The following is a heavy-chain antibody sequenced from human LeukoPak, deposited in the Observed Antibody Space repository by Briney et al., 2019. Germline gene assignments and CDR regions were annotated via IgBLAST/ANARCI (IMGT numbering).Heavy chain of an antibody. V-gene: IGHV5-51*01. D-gene: IGHD2-2*02. CDR3: ARLPGYCSSTSCYKQQLTGVYYFDY. J-gene: IGHJ4*02. CDR2: IYPGDSDT. CDR1: GYSFTSYW. Sequence: GESLKISCKGSGYSFTSYWIGWVRQMPGKGLEWMGIIYPGDSDTRYSPSFQGQVTISADKSISTAYLQWSSLKASDTAMYYRARLPGYCSSTSCYKQQLTGVYYFDYWGQGTLVTVSS.